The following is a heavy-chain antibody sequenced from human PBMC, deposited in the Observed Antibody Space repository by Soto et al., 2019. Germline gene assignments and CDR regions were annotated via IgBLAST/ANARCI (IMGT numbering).Heavy chain of an antibody. D-gene: IGHD2-8*01. J-gene: IGHJ5*02. CDR1: GYSFSTSW. CDR2: IYPGDSDS. V-gene: IGHV5-51*01. CDR3: ARLSRRVAQESNYFDP. Sequence: SLKISCKVSGYSFSTSWMGWVRQLPGKGLEWMGIIYPGDSDSRYGPSFEGHVTFSVDKSISTAYLEWSSLKASDTAIYYCARLSRRVAQESNYFDPWGQGTLVTVSS.